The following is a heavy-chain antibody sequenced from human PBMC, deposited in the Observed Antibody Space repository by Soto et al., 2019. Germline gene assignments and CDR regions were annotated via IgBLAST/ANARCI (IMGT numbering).Heavy chain of an antibody. J-gene: IGHJ3*02. V-gene: IGHV3-21*01. CDR2: ISSSSSYI. CDR3: ARDQVHAFDI. CDR1: GFTFSSYS. Sequence: EVQLVESGGGLVKPGGSLRLSCAASGFTFSSYSRNWVRQAPGKGLEWVSSISSSSSYIYYADSVKGRFTISRDNAKNSLYLQMNSLRAEDTAVYYCARDQVHAFDIWGQGTMVTVSS.